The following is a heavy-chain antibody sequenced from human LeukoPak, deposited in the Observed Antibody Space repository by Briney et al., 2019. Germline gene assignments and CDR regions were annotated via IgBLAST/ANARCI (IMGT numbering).Heavy chain of an antibody. V-gene: IGHV1-69*06. CDR2: IIPLYGTS. CDR3: ATNSNTGGRGNFFDS. D-gene: IGHD4-23*01. Sequence: SVKVSCKASGGTFSNYEINWLRQAPGQGLEWLGGIIPLYGTSNYAQRFQDRVTMTADISTTTAYMGMTSLISEDTAVYYCATNSNTGGRGNFFDSWGQGSLVTVTT. J-gene: IGHJ4*02. CDR1: GGTFSNYE.